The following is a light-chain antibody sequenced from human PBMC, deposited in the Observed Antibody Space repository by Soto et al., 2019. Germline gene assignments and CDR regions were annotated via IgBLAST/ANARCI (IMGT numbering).Light chain of an antibody. Sequence: QSVLTQPASVSGSPGQSITISCTGTTSNVGTYKFVSWYQYHPGKAPKLIIYDVDKWPSGVPDRFSGSKSGNTASLTISGLQSEDEADYYCCSYTGAYVALGGGTKVTVL. CDR3: CSYTGAYVA. CDR2: DVD. V-gene: IGLV2-23*02. CDR1: TSNVGTYKF. J-gene: IGLJ2*01.